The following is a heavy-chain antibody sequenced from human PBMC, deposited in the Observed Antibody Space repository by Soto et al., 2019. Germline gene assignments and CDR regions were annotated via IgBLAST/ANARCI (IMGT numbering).Heavy chain of an antibody. CDR3: ARAKAVVIAALDI. J-gene: IGHJ3*02. V-gene: IGHV3-23*01. Sequence: GSLRLSCKASGFLFNNSAMTWVRQAPGQGLQWVASVSDNGGSRGGTYYADSVKGRFTISRDNSKNTLYLQLDSLTGADTAVYYCARAKAVVIAALDIWGQGTMVTVSS. D-gene: IGHD2-21*01. CDR1: GFLFNNSA. CDR2: VSDNGGSRGGT.